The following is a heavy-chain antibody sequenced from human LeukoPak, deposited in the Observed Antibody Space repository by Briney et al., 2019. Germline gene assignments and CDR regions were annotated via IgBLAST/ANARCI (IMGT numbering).Heavy chain of an antibody. Sequence: SETLSLTCAVYGGSFGGFYWTWIRQTPGKGLEWIGEINHSGGTNYNPSLKSRVTISVDTSRNQFSLNLNSVTAADTAVYFCARRLYDYVWGTYRSYYFDYWGQGSLVNVAS. D-gene: IGHD3-16*02. V-gene: IGHV4-34*01. CDR3: ARRLYDYVWGTYRSYYFDY. J-gene: IGHJ4*02. CDR1: GGSFGGFY. CDR2: INHSGGT.